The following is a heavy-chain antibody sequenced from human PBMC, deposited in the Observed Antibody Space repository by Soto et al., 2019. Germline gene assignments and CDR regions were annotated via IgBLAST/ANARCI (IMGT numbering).Heavy chain of an antibody. CDR3: ARDNGDYPRALGYYYRDV. CDR2: INPNTGGT. CDR1: GYTFINYY. D-gene: IGHD4-17*01. V-gene: IGHV1-46*03. Sequence: QVQLVPSGAEVKKPGASVKVSCMASGYTFINYYMNWVRQAPGQGLEWMGMINPNTGGTSYPQKSKGRVTMTRDTSTRTVYMKRSSRRSEDTAVYYCARDNGDYPRALGYYYRDVWGKGPRSPSP. J-gene: IGHJ6*03.